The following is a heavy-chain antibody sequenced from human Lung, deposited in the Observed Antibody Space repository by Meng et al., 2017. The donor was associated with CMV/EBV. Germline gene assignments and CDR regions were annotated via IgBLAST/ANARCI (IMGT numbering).Heavy chain of an antibody. Sequence: QVQLQGSVPGLVKPSGTLSLTCAVSGGSISSSNWWSWVRQPPGKGLEWIGEIYHSGSTNYNPSLKSRVTISVDKSKNQFSLKLSSVTAADTAVYYCASFPPPGKQWLVTDYWGQGTLVTVSS. CDR3: ASFPPPGKQWLVTDY. CDR1: GGSISSSNW. V-gene: IGHV4-4*02. J-gene: IGHJ4*02. CDR2: IYHSGST. D-gene: IGHD6-19*01.